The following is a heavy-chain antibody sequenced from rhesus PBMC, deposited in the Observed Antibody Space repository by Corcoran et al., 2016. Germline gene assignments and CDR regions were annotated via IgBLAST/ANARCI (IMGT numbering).Heavy chain of an antibody. J-gene: IGHJ3*01. D-gene: IGHD6-13*01. CDR2: IYGSSTST. V-gene: IGHV4S10*01. Sequence: QVQLQESGPGVVKPSETLSLTCAVSGGSISDSYRWSWIRQPPGKGLEWIGYIYGSSTSTNYNPSLKSRVTISKDTSKNQFSLKLSSVTAADTAVYYCARAVAAGQSYWGQGLRVTVSS. CDR3: ARAVAAGQSY. CDR1: GGSISDSYR.